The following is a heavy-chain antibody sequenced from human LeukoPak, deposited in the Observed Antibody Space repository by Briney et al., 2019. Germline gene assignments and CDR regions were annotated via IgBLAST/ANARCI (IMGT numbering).Heavy chain of an antibody. CDR2: MKQDGSEQ. D-gene: IGHD4-17*01. V-gene: IGHV3-7*01. CDR3: ARDTDGPDY. CDR1: GFTFSSHW. J-gene: IGHJ4*02. Sequence: GGSLRLSCAASGFTFSSHWMSWVRQAPGKGLEWVANMKQDGSEQYYVDSVKGRFTISRDNAQNSLYLQMNSLRVEDTAVYYCARDTDGPDYWGQGTLVTVSS.